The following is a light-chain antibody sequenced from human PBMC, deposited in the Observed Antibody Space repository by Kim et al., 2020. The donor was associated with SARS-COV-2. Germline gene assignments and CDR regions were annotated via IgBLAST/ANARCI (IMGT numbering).Light chain of an antibody. CDR1: KLGDKY. J-gene: IGLJ2*01. CDR3: QTWDSSTVV. V-gene: IGLV3-1*01. Sequence: SYELTQPPSVSVSPGQTASITCSGNKLGDKYACWYQQKPGQSPVLVIYQDNKRPSGIPERFSGSNSGNTATLTISGTQAMDEGDYYCQTWDSSTVVFGGGTQLTV. CDR2: QDN.